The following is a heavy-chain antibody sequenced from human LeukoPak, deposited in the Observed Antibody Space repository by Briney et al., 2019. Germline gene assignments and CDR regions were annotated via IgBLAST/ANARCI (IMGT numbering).Heavy chain of an antibody. CDR2: MREDGSEK. CDR1: GFTFSGYS. Sequence: PGGSLRLSCAASGFTFSGYSMNWVRQAPGKGLEWVANMREDGSEKWYVDSVKGRFTISRDNAKNSLYLQMNNVRADDMGVYHCARGGVGDSSAYRFLDYWGQGTLVTVSS. CDR3: ARGGVGDSSAYRFLDY. D-gene: IGHD1-26*01. J-gene: IGHJ4*02. V-gene: IGHV3-7*01.